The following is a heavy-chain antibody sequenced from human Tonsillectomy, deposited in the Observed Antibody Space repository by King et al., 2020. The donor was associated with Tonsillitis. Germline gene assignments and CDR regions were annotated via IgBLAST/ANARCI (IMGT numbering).Heavy chain of an antibody. D-gene: IGHD3-10*01. CDR1: GGSISSYY. Sequence: QLQESGPGLVKPSETLSLTCTVSGGSISSYYWSWIRQPPGKGLEWIGYIYYSGSTNYNPSLKSRVTISVDTSKNQFSLGLTSVTAADTAVYYCARHAWGGFGEFAYYYMDVWGKGTTVTVSS. J-gene: IGHJ6*03. CDR2: IYYSGST. CDR3: ARHAWGGFGEFAYYYMDV. V-gene: IGHV4-59*08.